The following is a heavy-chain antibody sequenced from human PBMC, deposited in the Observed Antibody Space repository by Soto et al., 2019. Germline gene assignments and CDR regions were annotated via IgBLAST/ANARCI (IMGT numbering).Heavy chain of an antibody. J-gene: IGHJ4*02. CDR3: AKVAWAAQQWILTFDH. D-gene: IGHD2-2*03. CDR1: GFTFSSYA. CDR2: ISSSGGST. Sequence: PGGSLRLSCAASGFTFSSYAMSWVRQAPGKGLEWVSSISSSGGSTYYADSVKGRFTISRDNSKNTVYLQMSSLRAEDTAVYYCAKVAWAAQQWILTFDHCGQGIQVTVSS. V-gene: IGHV3-23*01.